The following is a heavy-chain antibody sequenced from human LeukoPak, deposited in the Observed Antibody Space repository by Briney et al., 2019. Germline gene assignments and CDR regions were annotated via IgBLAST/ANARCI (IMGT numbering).Heavy chain of an antibody. Sequence: SETLSLTCAVYGGSFSGYYWSWIRQPPGKGLEWIGEINHSGSTNYAPSLKSRVTISVDTSKNQFSLKLSSVTAADTAVYYCASRPRSFWSGARLSNWGQGTLVTVSS. CDR3: ASRPRSFWSGARLSN. CDR2: INHSGST. J-gene: IGHJ4*02. V-gene: IGHV4-34*01. D-gene: IGHD3-3*01. CDR1: GGSFSGYY.